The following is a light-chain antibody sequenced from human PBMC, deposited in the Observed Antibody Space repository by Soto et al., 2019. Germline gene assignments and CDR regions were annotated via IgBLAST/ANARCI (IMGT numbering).Light chain of an antibody. V-gene: IGKV1-5*03. CDR1: QSVSSW. CDR3: QQYNSYYT. Sequence: DIQMTQSPSTLSASVGDRVTITCRASQSVSSWVAWYQQKPGKAPKLLIYKASSLEMGVPSRFSGSGSGTEFTLTISSLQPDDFATYYRQQYNSYYTFGQGTKLES. J-gene: IGKJ2*01. CDR2: KAS.